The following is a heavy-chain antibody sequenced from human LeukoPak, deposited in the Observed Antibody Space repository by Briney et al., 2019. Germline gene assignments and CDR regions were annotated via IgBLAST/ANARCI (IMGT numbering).Heavy chain of an antibody. CDR2: IYHTGST. Sequence: SETLSLTCTVSGGSITSGGYYWSWIRQHPGKGLEWIGYIYHTGSTYYNPSLKSRVTISVDTSKNQFSLKLSSVTAADTAVYYCARQGTYYDSPFDPWGQGTLVTVSS. D-gene: IGHD3-3*01. CDR3: ARQGTYYDSPFDP. J-gene: IGHJ5*02. V-gene: IGHV4-39*01. CDR1: GGSITSGGYY.